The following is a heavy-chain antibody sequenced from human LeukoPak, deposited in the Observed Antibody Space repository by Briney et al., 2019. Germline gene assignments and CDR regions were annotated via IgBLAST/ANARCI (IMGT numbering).Heavy chain of an antibody. J-gene: IGHJ4*02. CDR2: VSNNGGST. CDR1: GFTFNNYA. CDR3: AKERTTVITDFDY. Sequence: GGSLRLSCAASGFTFNNYAMSWVRQAPGKGLEWVSGVSNNGGSTYYPDSVKGRFTISRDNSKNMLYLEMNSLRAEDTAVYYCAKERTTVITDFDYWGQGTLVTVSS. V-gene: IGHV3-23*01. D-gene: IGHD4-17*01.